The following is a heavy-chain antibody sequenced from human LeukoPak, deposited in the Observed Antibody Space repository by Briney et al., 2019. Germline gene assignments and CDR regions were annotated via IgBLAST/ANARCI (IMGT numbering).Heavy chain of an antibody. CDR1: GGSISGYY. CDR2: IFYSGST. V-gene: IGHV4-59*08. CDR3: ARGGTMTTVPL. J-gene: IGHJ4*02. Sequence: SETLSLTCAVSGGSISGYYWNWIRQPPGKGLEWISYIFYSGSTNYSHSLKSRVTISVDTSKNHFSLKLSSVAAADTAVYYCARGGTMTTVPLWGQGTLVTVSS. D-gene: IGHD4-17*01.